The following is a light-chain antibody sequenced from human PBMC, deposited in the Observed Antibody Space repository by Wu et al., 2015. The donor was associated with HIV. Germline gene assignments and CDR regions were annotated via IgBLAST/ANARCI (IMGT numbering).Light chain of an antibody. CDR3: QQYNSYST. CDR2: KAS. V-gene: IGKV1-5*03. J-gene: IGKJ2*01. Sequence: DIQMTQSPSTLSASVGNRVTITCRASQSIGNWLAWYQQRPGKAPKLLIFKASSLESGVPSRFSGSGSGTELTLTISSLQPDDFATYYCQQYNSYSTFGQGTKLEIK. CDR1: QSIGNW.